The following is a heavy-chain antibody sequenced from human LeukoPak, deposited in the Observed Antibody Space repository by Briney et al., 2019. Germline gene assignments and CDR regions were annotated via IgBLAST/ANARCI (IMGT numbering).Heavy chain of an antibody. D-gene: IGHD1-26*01. Sequence: GGSLRLSCAASGFTFNTYAMHWVRQAPGKGLEWVSYISSSGTTISYAQSVKGRFTITRDNAQNSPTLHMNTLRADDTAVYYCAKDGGTHFDHWGQGTLVTVSS. V-gene: IGHV3-48*01. J-gene: IGHJ4*02. CDR3: AKDGGTHFDH. CDR2: ISSSGTTI. CDR1: GFTFNTYA.